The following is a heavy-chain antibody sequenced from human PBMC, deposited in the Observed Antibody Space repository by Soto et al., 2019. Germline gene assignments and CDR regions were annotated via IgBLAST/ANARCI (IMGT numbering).Heavy chain of an antibody. D-gene: IGHD6-13*01. CDR3: AKPGRPQYSSSWYAFDI. CDR2: ISYDGSNK. J-gene: IGHJ3*02. V-gene: IGHV3-30*18. Sequence: GGSLGLSCAASGFTFSSYGMHWVRQAPGKGLEWVAVISYDGSNKYYADSVKGRFTISRDNSKNTLYLQMNSLRAEDTAVYYCAKPGRPQYSSSWYAFDIWGQGTMVTVSS. CDR1: GFTFSSYG.